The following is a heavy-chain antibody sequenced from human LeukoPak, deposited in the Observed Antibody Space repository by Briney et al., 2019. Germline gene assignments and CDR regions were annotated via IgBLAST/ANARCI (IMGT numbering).Heavy chain of an antibody. D-gene: IGHD3-16*01. CDR1: GGSIRSSYYY. CDR3: ARLGRLRLGEFSWFDP. V-gene: IGHV4-39*01. J-gene: IGHJ5*02. Sequence: PSETLSLTCTVSGGSIRSSYYYWVWIRQPPGKGLEWIGSIYYSGSTYYNPSLKSRVTISVDTSKNQFSLKLSSVTAADTAVYYCARLGRLRLGEFSWFDPWGQGTLVTVSS. CDR2: IYYSGST.